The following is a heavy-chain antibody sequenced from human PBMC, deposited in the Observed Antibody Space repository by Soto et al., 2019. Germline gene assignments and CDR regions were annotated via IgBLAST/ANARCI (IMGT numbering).Heavy chain of an antibody. D-gene: IGHD4-17*01. CDR2: IKQDGSEK. Sequence: EVQLVESGGGLVQPGGSLRLSCTASGFTLSNYWMNWVRQAPEKGLEWVANIKQDGSEKNYVDSVKGRFTISRDNAKNSLYLQMDSLRADDTAMYYCMTTVPTFGCWGQGTLVTVSS. CDR3: MTTVPTFGC. V-gene: IGHV3-7*05. CDR1: GFTLSNYW. J-gene: IGHJ4*02.